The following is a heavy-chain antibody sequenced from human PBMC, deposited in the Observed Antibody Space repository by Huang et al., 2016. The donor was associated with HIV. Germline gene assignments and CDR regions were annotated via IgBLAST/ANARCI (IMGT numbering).Heavy chain of an antibody. CDR3: AREIMISFGGPFDS. V-gene: IGHV4-34*02. D-gene: IGHD3-16*01. CDR2: INHAGVT. CDR1: GGSFSGYF. Sequence: QVQLEQWGAGLLKPSETLSLTCAVYGGSFSGYFWNWIRQSPGKGLEWCGQINHAGVTDYNPALKSRATISVDTSKNQFSLKLTSVTAADTAIYYCAREIMISFGGPFDSWGHGNLVTVSS. J-gene: IGHJ5*01.